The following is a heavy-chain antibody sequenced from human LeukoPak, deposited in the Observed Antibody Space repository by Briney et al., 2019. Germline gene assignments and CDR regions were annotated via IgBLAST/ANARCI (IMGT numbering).Heavy chain of an antibody. J-gene: IGHJ6*02. CDR1: GFTVSSSY. V-gene: IGHV3-53*04. D-gene: IGHD3-22*01. CDR2: IDSADNI. Sequence: GGSLRLSCAASGFTVSSSYMSWVRQAPGRGLEWVSIIDSADNIYYEDSVKGRFTISRHNSENTVYLHMTGLRAEDTAVYFCAREWYYYDRSGYRKVYGVDVWGQGTTVTVSS. CDR3: AREWYYYDRSGYRKVYGVDV.